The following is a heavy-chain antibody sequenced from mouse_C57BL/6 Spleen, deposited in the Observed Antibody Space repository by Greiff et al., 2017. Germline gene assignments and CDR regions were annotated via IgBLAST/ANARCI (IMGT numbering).Heavy chain of an antibody. Sequence: ESGPGLVKPSQSLSLTCSVTGYSITSGYYWNWIRQFPGNKLEWMGYISYDGSNNYNPSLNNRISITRDTSKNQFFLKLNSVTTEDTATYYCARSITTVVAPDYWGQGTTLTVSS. CDR1: GYSITSGYY. J-gene: IGHJ2*01. CDR2: ISYDGSN. V-gene: IGHV3-6*01. CDR3: ARSITTVVAPDY. D-gene: IGHD1-1*01.